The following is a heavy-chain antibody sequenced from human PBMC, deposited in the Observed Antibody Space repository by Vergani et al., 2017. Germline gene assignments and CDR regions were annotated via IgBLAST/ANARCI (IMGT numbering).Heavy chain of an antibody. D-gene: IGHD3-22*01. CDR3: ARGASYFDSGGYADT. Sequence: QVQLLQSGAEVKKPGSSVTVSCKASGDTFSNYAITWVRQAPGQGLQWMGRMIPTFDSKNYAPRFQGRVTLTADASASTAYMELTSLTSEDTAVYFCARGASYFDSGGYADTWDQGTLVTVS. CDR1: GDTFSNYA. J-gene: IGHJ5*02. CDR2: MIPTFDSK. V-gene: IGHV1-69*18.